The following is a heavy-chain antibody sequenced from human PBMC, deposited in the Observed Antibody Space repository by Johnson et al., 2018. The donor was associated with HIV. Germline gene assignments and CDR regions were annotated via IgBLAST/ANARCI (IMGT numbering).Heavy chain of an antibody. CDR3: AKDRDYYGSGLI. Sequence: QVQLVESGGGVVQPGRSLRLSCAASGFSFSSYGMHWVRQAPGKGLEWVAVISFDGLNKYYADSVKGRFTISRDNSKNTLYLQMNSLRAEDTAVYYCAKDRDYYGSGLIWGQGTMVTVSS. CDR1: GFSFSSYG. J-gene: IGHJ3*02. CDR2: ISFDGLNK. V-gene: IGHV3-30*18. D-gene: IGHD3-10*01.